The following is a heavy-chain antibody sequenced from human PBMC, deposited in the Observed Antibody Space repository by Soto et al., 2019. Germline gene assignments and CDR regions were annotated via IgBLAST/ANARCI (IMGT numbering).Heavy chain of an antibody. Sequence: PETLSLTCTVSGGSISGFYWNWFRQPAGKGLECVGRIHTGGTTNYKPSLRTRVTMSVDTSNYQFSLKLNSVTPADKAVYYCARISGGPILWVNGTLVTVS. J-gene: IGHJ4*01. CDR3: ARISGGPIL. CDR2: IHTGGTT. CDR1: GGSISGFY. V-gene: IGHV4-4*07.